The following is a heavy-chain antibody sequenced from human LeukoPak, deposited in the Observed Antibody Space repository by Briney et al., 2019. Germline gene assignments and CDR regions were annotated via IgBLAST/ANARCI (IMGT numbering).Heavy chain of an antibody. V-gene: IGHV4-34*01. Sequence: PSETLSLTCAVYGGSFSGYYWSWIRQPPGKGLEWIGEINHSGSTNYNPSLKSRVTISVDTSKNQFSLKLSSVTAADTAVYYCARKPPPYYYDSSGYYGKTGFDYWGQGTLVTVSS. J-gene: IGHJ4*02. CDR2: INHSGST. D-gene: IGHD3-22*01. CDR1: GGSFSGYY. CDR3: ARKPPPYYYDSSGYYGKTGFDY.